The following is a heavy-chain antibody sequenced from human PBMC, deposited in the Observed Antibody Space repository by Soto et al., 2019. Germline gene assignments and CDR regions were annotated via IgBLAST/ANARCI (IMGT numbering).Heavy chain of an antibody. V-gene: IGHV1-18*04. CDR1: GYTFTSSS. J-gene: IGHJ6*02. CDR2: ISTYNGNT. Sequence: QVRLMQSGAEVKKPGASVKVSCKASGYTFTSSSITWVRQAPGQGLEWMGWISTYNGNTNFAQKLQGRVTMTTDTSTSTAYMELRSLRSDDTAVYYCARTDCSTTSCYFPYTSDVWGQGTTVTVSS. CDR3: ARTDCSTTSCYFPYTSDV. D-gene: IGHD2-2*01.